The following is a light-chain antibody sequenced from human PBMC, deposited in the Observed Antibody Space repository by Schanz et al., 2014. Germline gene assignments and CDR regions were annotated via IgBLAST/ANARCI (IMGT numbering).Light chain of an antibody. CDR3: ASWDDSLSGPV. CDR2: EVT. Sequence: QSALTQPPSASGSPGQSVTISCTGTSSDVGGYNYVSWYQQHPGKAPKVMIYEVTKRPSGVPDRYSGSKSGNTASLTVSGLQAEDEADYYCASWDDSLSGPVFGGGTKLTVL. V-gene: IGLV2-8*01. CDR1: SSDVGGYNY. J-gene: IGLJ2*01.